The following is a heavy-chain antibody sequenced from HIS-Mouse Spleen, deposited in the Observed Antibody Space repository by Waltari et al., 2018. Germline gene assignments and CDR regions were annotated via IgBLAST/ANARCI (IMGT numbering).Heavy chain of an antibody. CDR1: GGSISSSSYY. CDR2: IYYSGST. V-gene: IGHV4-39*07. J-gene: IGHJ2*01. Sequence: QLQLQESGPGLVKPSETLSLTCTVSGGSISSSSYYWGWIRQPPGKGLEWIGSIYYSGSTDYNPSLKSRVTISVDTSKNQFSLKLSSVTAADTAVYYCAREIPYSSSWYDWYFDLWGRDTLVTVSS. CDR3: AREIPYSSSWYDWYFDL. D-gene: IGHD6-13*01.